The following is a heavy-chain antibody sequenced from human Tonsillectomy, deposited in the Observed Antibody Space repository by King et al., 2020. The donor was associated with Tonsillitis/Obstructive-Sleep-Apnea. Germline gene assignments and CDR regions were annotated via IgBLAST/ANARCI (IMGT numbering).Heavy chain of an antibody. D-gene: IGHD5-18*01. J-gene: IGHJ6*03. CDR1: GYTFTRYD. CDR3: ARATSDTTMITSYYYYYMDV. CDR2: ISTYNGNT. V-gene: IGHV1-18*01. Sequence: QLVQSGAEVKKPGASVKVSCKASGYTFTRYDISWVRQAPGQGLEWMGWISTYNGNTNYAQKFQGRVTMTTDTSTSTAYMELRSLRSDDTAVYYCARATSDTTMITSYYYYYMDVWGKGTTVTVSS.